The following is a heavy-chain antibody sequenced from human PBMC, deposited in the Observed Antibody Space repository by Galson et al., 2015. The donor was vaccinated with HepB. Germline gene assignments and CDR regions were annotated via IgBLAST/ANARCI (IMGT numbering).Heavy chain of an antibody. D-gene: IGHD2-15*01. CDR1: GFTFSRYG. CDR3: AKDLEDCSGGSCYAGYRGTFDS. Sequence: SLRLSCAASGFTFSRYGMHWVRQAPGKGLEWVAVTSYDGSNKHYTDSVKGRFTISRDNSKNTLSLQMNSLRAEDTAVYYCAKDLEDCSGGSCYAGYRGTFDSWGQGTLVTISS. V-gene: IGHV3-30*18. J-gene: IGHJ4*02. CDR2: TSYDGSNK.